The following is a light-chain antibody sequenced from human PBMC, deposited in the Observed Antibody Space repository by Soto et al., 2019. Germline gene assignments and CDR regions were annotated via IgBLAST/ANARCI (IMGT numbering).Light chain of an antibody. CDR1: QSVSSSY. J-gene: IGKJ4*01. V-gene: IGKV3-20*01. Sequence: INLSLSPCTLSLSTEERTRLSCRARQSVSSSYLALYQQIPGQAPKLLIYGASTRAPGIPDRFNGSGSGTEFTLTFSILQSEDFTVYYCQLYDSWPLTFAGGTKVDI. CDR3: QLYDSWPLT. CDR2: GAS.